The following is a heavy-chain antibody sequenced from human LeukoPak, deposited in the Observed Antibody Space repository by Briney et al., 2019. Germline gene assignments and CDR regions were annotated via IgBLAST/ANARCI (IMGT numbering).Heavy chain of an antibody. CDR1: GFTFSSYS. Sequence: GGSLSLSCAASGFTFSSYSMNWVRQAPGKGLEWVSSISSSSSYIYYADSVKGRFTISRDNAKNSLYLQMNSLRAEDTAVYYCARTPVYYYDSSGYPFDYWGQGTLVTVSS. V-gene: IGHV3-21*01. J-gene: IGHJ4*02. D-gene: IGHD3-22*01. CDR3: ARTPVYYYDSSGYPFDY. CDR2: ISSSSSYI.